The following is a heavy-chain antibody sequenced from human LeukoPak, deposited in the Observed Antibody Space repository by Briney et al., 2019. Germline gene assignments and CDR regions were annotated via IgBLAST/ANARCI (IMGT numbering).Heavy chain of an antibody. V-gene: IGHV3-30-3*01. Sequence: PGGSLRLSCAASGFTFSSYAMHWVRQAPGKGLEWVAVISYDGSNKYYADSVKGRFTISRDISKNTLYLQMNSLRAEDTAVYYCARDGEVGATVFWFDPWGQGTLVTVSS. CDR1: GFTFSSYA. CDR2: ISYDGSNK. D-gene: IGHD1-26*01. CDR3: ARDGEVGATVFWFDP. J-gene: IGHJ5*02.